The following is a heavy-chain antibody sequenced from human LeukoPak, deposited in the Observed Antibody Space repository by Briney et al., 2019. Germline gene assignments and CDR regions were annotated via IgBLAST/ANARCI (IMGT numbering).Heavy chain of an antibody. CDR2: ISSSGSTI. CDR1: GFTFSSYE. Sequence: GGSLRLSCAASGFTFSSYEMNWVRQAPGKGLEWVSYISSSGSTIYYADSVKGRFTISRDNAKNSLYLQMNSLRAEDTAVYYCAEEHTIFGVVMGGNWFDPWGQGTLVTVSS. J-gene: IGHJ5*02. D-gene: IGHD3-3*01. V-gene: IGHV3-48*03. CDR3: AEEHTIFGVVMGGNWFDP.